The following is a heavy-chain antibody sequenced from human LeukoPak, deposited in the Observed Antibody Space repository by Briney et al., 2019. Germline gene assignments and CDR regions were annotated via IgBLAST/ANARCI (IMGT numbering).Heavy chain of an antibody. J-gene: IGHJ3*02. CDR1: GFTFSSYG. CDR2: ISGSGGST. CDR3: AKVTSFDQDHDAFDI. D-gene: IGHD3-16*01. Sequence: GGSLRLSCAASGFTFSSYGMSWVRQAPGKGLEWVSAISGSGGSTYYADSVKGRFTISRDNSKNTLYLQMNSLRAEDTAVYYCAKVTSFDQDHDAFDIWGQGTRVTVSS. V-gene: IGHV3-23*01.